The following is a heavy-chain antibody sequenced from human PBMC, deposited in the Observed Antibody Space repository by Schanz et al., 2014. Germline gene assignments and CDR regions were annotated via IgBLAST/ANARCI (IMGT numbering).Heavy chain of an antibody. D-gene: IGHD3-3*01. J-gene: IGHJ4*02. V-gene: IGHV3-11*04. Sequence: QVQLVESGGGLVKPGGSLRLSCAASGFTFSDYYMSWIRQAPGKGLEWVSSISSSGGHIYYADSVKGRFTISRDNAKNSLYLQMNSLTADDTAVYYCARDKGGYYPFDYWGRGTLVTVSS. CDR1: GFTFSDYY. CDR2: ISSSGGHI. CDR3: ARDKGGYYPFDY.